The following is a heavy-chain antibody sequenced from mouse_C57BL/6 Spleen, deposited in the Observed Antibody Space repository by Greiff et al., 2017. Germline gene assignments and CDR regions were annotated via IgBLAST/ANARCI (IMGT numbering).Heavy chain of an antibody. V-gene: IGHV1-19*01. CDR3: ARGTGRGYFDY. J-gene: IGHJ2*01. CDR1: GYTFTDYY. D-gene: IGHD3-3*01. Sequence: EVQLQQSGPVLVKPGASVKMSCKASGYTFTDYYMNWVKQSHGKSLEWIGVINPYNGGTSYNQKFKGKATLTVDKSSSTAYMELNSLTSEDSAVYYCARGTGRGYFDYWGQGTTLTVSS. CDR2: INPYNGGT.